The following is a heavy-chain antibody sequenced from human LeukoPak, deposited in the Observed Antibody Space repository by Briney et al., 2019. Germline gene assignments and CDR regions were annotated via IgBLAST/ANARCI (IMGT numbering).Heavy chain of an antibody. CDR2: IYYSGST. V-gene: IGHV4-30-4*01. CDR3: ARVRVDSSGYFLFDY. CDR1: GGSISSGDYY. Sequence: SETLSLTCTVSGGSISSGDYYWSWIRQPPGKGLEWIGYIYYSGSTYYNPSLKSRVTISVDTSKNHFSLKLSSVTAADTAVYYCARVRVDSSGYFLFDYWGQGTLVTVSS. J-gene: IGHJ4*02. D-gene: IGHD3-22*01.